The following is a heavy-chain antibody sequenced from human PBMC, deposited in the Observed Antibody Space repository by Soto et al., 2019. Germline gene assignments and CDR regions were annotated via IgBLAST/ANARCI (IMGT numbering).Heavy chain of an antibody. CDR1: GFTFSSYA. Sequence: GGSLRLSCAASGFTFSSYAMSWVRQAPGKGLEWVSAISGSGGSTYYADSVKGRFTISRDNSKNTLYLQMNSLRAEDTAVYYCAKGWALWFGELLSRYFDYWGQGTLVTVSS. D-gene: IGHD3-10*01. J-gene: IGHJ4*02. CDR2: ISGSGGST. CDR3: AKGWALWFGELLSRYFDY. V-gene: IGHV3-23*01.